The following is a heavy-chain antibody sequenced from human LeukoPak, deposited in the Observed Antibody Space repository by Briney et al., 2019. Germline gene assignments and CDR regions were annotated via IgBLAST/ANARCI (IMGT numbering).Heavy chain of an antibody. D-gene: IGHD3-10*01. V-gene: IGHV1-8*02. Sequence: ASVKVSCKASGYTFTGYYMHWVRQAPGQGLEWMGWINPNSGNTAYAQKFQGRVTMTRNTSISTAYMELSSLRSDDTAVYYCARDDNYGSGQPDDWGQGTLVTVSS. J-gene: IGHJ4*02. CDR3: ARDDNYGSGQPDD. CDR1: GYTFTGYY. CDR2: INPNSGNT.